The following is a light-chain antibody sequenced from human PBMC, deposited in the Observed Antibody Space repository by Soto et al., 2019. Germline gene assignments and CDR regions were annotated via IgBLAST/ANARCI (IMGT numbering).Light chain of an antibody. CDR1: QSVSSSY. J-gene: IGKJ5*01. CDR2: GAS. Sequence: IVLTQSPGTLSLSPWERATLSCRASQSVSSSYLAWYQQKPGQAPRLLIYGASSRATGIPDRVSGSGSGTDFTLTISRLEPEDVAVYYCQQYGSSTITFGQGTRLEIK. CDR3: QQYGSSTIT. V-gene: IGKV3-20*01.